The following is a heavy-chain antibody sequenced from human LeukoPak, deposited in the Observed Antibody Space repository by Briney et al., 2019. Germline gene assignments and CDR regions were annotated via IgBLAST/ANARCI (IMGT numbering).Heavy chain of an antibody. CDR1: GGSVSSGSYY. V-gene: IGHV4-61*01. D-gene: IGHD6-13*01. Sequence: SETLSLTCTVSGGSVSSGSYYWSWIRQPPGKGLEWIGYIYYSGSTNYNPSLKSRVTISVDTSKNQFSMKLSSVTAAVTAVDYCAGDRKAARASAFDIWGQGTMVTVSS. CDR2: IYYSGST. J-gene: IGHJ3*02. CDR3: AGDRKAARASAFDI.